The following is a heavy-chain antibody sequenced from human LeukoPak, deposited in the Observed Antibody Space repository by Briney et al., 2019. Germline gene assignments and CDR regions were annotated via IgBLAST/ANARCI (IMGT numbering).Heavy chain of an antibody. Sequence: ASVKVSCKVPGYTLTELSMHWVRQAPGKGLEWMGGYDPADGETIYAQKFQGRVTMIEDTSTDTAYMELSSLRSEDTAVYYCATQLSSGWPLRHLPFDYWGQGTLVTVSS. CDR3: ATQLSSGWPLRHLPFDY. V-gene: IGHV1-24*01. D-gene: IGHD3-22*01. CDR2: YDPADGET. CDR1: GYTLTELS. J-gene: IGHJ4*02.